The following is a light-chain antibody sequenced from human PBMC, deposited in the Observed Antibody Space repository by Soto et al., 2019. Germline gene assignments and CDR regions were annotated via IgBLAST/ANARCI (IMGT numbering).Light chain of an antibody. CDR2: GAS. J-gene: IGKJ1*01. CDR1: QSISSTP. CDR3: QQYGSSPGT. V-gene: IGKV3-20*01. Sequence: VLPQSPDTLSLSPGERATLSCRASQSISSTPLVWYQQKPDQAPSLLNFGASSRATGIPDRCSGSGSGTDFTLTISGLEPEDVAVYYCQQYGSSPGTFGQGTKVDI.